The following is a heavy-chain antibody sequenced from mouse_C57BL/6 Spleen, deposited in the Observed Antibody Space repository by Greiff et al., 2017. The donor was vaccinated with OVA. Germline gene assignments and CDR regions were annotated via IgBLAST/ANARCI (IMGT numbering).Heavy chain of an antibody. J-gene: IGHJ2*01. CDR3: ARGGYYFDY. Sequence: QVQLKQSGAELARPGASVKMSCKASGYTFTSYSMHWVKQRPGQGLEWIGYINPSSGYTKYNQKFKDKATLTADTSSSTAYMQLSSLTSEDSAVYYCARGGYYFDYWGQGTTLTVSS. V-gene: IGHV1-4*01. CDR1: GYTFTSYS. CDR2: INPSSGYT.